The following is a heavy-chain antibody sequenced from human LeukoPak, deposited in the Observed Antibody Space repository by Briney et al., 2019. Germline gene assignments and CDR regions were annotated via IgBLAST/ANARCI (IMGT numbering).Heavy chain of an antibody. J-gene: IGHJ4*02. D-gene: IGHD3-10*01. Sequence: SETLSLTCTVSGGSISSYYWSWIRQPPGKRLEWIGYIYYSGSTNYNPSLKSRVTISVDTSKNQFSLKLSSVTAADTAVYYCARESTMVRGVTDYWGQGTLVTVSS. CDR2: IYYSGST. V-gene: IGHV4-59*01. CDR1: GGSISSYY. CDR3: ARESTMVRGVTDY.